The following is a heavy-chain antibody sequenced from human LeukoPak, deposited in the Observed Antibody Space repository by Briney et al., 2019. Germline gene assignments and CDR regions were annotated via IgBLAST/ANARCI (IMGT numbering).Heavy chain of an antibody. D-gene: IGHD3-10*01. CDR1: GYTFTSYY. CDR3: ARGRITMVRGVIDYFDY. J-gene: IGHJ4*02. Sequence: ASVKVSCKASGYTFTSYYMHWVRQAPGQGLERMGIINPSGGSTSYAQKFQGRVTMTRDTSTSTVYMELSSLRSEDTAVYYCARGRITMVRGVIDYFDYWGQGTLVTVSS. V-gene: IGHV1-46*01. CDR2: INPSGGST.